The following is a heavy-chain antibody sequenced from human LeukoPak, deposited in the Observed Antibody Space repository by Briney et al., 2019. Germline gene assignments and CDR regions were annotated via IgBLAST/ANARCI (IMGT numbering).Heavy chain of an antibody. V-gene: IGHV3-23*01. Sequence: GGSLRLSCAASGFTFTSYAMSWVRQAPGKGLEWVSVISGSGGSTYYADSVKGRFTISRDNSKNTLYLQMNSLRAEDTAVYYCAKNYCSGGSCYSTFLGYYFDYWGQGTLVTVSS. D-gene: IGHD2-15*01. CDR3: AKNYCSGGSCYSTFLGYYFDY. CDR1: GFTFTSYA. CDR2: ISGSGGST. J-gene: IGHJ4*02.